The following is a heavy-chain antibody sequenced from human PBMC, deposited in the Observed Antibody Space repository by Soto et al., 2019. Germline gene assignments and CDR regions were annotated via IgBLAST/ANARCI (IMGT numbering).Heavy chain of an antibody. CDR1: GFTFSSYA. D-gene: IGHD2-21*01. CDR2: ISYDGSNK. CDR3: ARSYLAFRMIELLEY. Sequence: GGSLRLSCAAFGFTFSSYAMHWVRQAPGKGLEWVAVISYDGSNKYYADSVKGRFTIPRDNSKNTLYLQMNSLRAEDTALYYCARSYLAFRMIELLEYWGQGTLFT. J-gene: IGHJ4*02. V-gene: IGHV3-30-3*01.